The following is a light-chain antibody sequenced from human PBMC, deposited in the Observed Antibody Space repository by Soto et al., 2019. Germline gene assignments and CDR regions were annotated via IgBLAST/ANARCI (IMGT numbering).Light chain of an antibody. Sequence: DIQMTQSTGALSASVGGVCTITCRASQTISTYLNWYQQKPGKAPRLLIYDASSLLSGVPSRFSGSGSGTEFTLTISSLQPDDFATYYCQHYDSYSEAFGQGTKVDIK. V-gene: IGKV1-5*01. CDR3: QHYDSYSEA. CDR1: QTISTY. CDR2: DAS. J-gene: IGKJ1*01.